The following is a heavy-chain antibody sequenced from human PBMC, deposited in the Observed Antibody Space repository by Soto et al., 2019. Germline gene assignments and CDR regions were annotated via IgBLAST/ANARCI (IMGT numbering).Heavy chain of an antibody. CDR3: VKDLSDYDFWSGSPYYGMDV. CDR1: GFTFSSYA. V-gene: IGHV3-64D*06. Sequence: GGSLRLSCSASGFTFSSYAMHWVRQAPGKGLEYVSAISSNGGSTYYADSVKGRFTISRDNSKSTLYLQMSSLRAEDTAVYYCVKDLSDYDFWSGSPYYGMDVWGQGTTVTVSS. D-gene: IGHD3-3*01. J-gene: IGHJ6*02. CDR2: ISSNGGST.